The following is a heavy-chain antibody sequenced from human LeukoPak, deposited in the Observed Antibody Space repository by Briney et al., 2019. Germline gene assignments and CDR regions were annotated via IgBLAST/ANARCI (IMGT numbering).Heavy chain of an antibody. V-gene: IGHV3-9*01. Sequence: GGSLRLSCAASGFTFDDYAMHWVRQAPGKGLEWVSGISWNSGNLVYADSVKGRFTISRDNAKNSLYLQMNSLRAEDTALYYCAKDIKMATITGPFDYWGQGTLVTASS. D-gene: IGHD5-24*01. CDR1: GFTFDDYA. CDR3: AKDIKMATITGPFDY. CDR2: ISWNSGNL. J-gene: IGHJ4*02.